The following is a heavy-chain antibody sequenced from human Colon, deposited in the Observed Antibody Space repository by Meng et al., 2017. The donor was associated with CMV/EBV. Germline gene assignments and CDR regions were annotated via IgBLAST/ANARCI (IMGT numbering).Heavy chain of an antibody. CDR3: ARDLSGASDF. CDR1: GFTFSRFW. V-gene: IGHV3-74*01. D-gene: IGHD7-27*01. J-gene: IGHJ4*02. Sequence: EGRLVEPGGGLFHPGGPLSLSCAPSGFTFSRFWMHWVRQAPGKGLVWVSRTNEDGTITNYADSVKGRFTISRDNAENTLYLQMNSLRAEDTAVYYCARDLSGASDFWGQGTLVTVSS. CDR2: TNEDGTIT.